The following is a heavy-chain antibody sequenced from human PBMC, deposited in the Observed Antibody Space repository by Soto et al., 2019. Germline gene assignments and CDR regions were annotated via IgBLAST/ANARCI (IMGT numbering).Heavy chain of an antibody. CDR3: ASDLRAHSSSGF. CDR1: GFTFSSYS. CDR2: ISSSSSYI. Sequence: EVQLVESGGGLVKPGGSLRLSCAASGFTFSSYSMNWVRQAPGKGLEWVSSISSSSSYIYYADSVKGRFTISRDNAKNSLYLQKNSLRAEDTAVYYCASDLRAHSSSGFWGQGTLVTVSS. V-gene: IGHV3-21*01. J-gene: IGHJ4*02. D-gene: IGHD6-6*01.